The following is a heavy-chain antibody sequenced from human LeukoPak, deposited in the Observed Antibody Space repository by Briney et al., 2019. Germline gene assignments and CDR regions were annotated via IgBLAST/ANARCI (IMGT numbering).Heavy chain of an antibody. V-gene: IGHV4-59*01. D-gene: IGHD3-3*01. CDR2: IYYSGST. CDR3: SKMTYYDCCSGYQPALSNWYFDL. Sequence: PSETMSLTCTVSGRSISSYYSSWVRQPPGKGLEWIGYIYYSGSTNYNPSLKSRVTISVDTSKNQFSLKLTSVTAADTAVYYCSKMTYYDCCSGYQPALSNWYFDLSGRGNLVTVSS. CDR1: GRSISSYY. J-gene: IGHJ2*01.